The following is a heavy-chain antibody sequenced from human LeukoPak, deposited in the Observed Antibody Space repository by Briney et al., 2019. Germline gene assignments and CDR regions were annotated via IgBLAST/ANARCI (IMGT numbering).Heavy chain of an antibody. CDR1: GYSISSGYQ. Sequence: NSSETLSLTCGVSGYSISSGYQWAWIRQSPGKGLEWISSIYHSGSAHYNPSLKSRVTISVETSKNQFSLNMYSVTAADTAVYYCARDPRWLTPDCTSTSCYENYFDPWGQGTLATVSS. D-gene: IGHD2-2*01. CDR3: ARDPRWLTPDCTSTSCYENYFDP. V-gene: IGHV4-38-2*02. CDR2: IYHSGSA. J-gene: IGHJ5*02.